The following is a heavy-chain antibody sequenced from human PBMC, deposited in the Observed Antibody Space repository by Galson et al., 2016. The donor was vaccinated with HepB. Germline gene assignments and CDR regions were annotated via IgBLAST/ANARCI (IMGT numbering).Heavy chain of an antibody. D-gene: IGHD6-13*01. Sequence: SLRLSCAASGFTFNSFGMHWVRQAPGKGLEWVAVIWYDGSNKYYGDSVKGRSTISRDNSKNTLYLQMNSLRAEGTAIYYCAREAPIAAPGANDCWGQGTQVTVSS. CDR2: IWYDGSNK. J-gene: IGHJ4*02. CDR3: AREAPIAAPGANDC. CDR1: GFTFNSFG. V-gene: IGHV3-33*01.